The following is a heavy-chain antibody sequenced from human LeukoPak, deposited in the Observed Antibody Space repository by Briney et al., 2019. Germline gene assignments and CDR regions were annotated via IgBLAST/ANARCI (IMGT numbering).Heavy chain of an antibody. CDR3: ASRSGSTPYYFDY. D-gene: IGHD3-3*01. CDR1: GYTFTSQG. Sequence: GASVKVSCKASGYTFTSQGISWVRQALGQGLEWMGWINTYNGKTNYAQNLQGRVTMTTDTSTTTAHMELRSLRSDDTAVYYCASRSGSTPYYFDYWGQGTLVTVSS. V-gene: IGHV1-18*01. CDR2: INTYNGKT. J-gene: IGHJ4*02.